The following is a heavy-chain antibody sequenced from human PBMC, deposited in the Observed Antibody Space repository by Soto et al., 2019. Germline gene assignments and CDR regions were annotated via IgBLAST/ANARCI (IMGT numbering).Heavy chain of an antibody. CDR3: ARENTIFGVVIIPGWFDP. D-gene: IGHD3-3*01. J-gene: IGHJ5*02. CDR2: IIPIFGTA. Sequence: SVKVSCKASGGTFSSYAISWVRQAPGQGLEWMGGIIPIFGTANYAQKFQGRVTITADESTSTAYMELSSLRSEDTAVYYCARENTIFGVVIIPGWFDPWGQGTLVTVSS. CDR1: GGTFSSYA. V-gene: IGHV1-69*13.